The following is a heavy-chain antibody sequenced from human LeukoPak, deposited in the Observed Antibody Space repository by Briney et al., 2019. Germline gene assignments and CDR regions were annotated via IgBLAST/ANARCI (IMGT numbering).Heavy chain of an antibody. D-gene: IGHD4/OR15-4a*01. CDR2: IIPIFGTA. V-gene: IGHV1-69*05. Sequence: ASVKVSCKASGGTFSSYAISWVRQAPGQGLEWMGGIIPIFGTANYAQKFQGRVTITTDESTSTAYMELSSLRSEHTAVHYCARADYDTKTGFDCWGQGTLVTVSS. CDR1: GGTFSSYA. CDR3: ARADYDTKTGFDC. J-gene: IGHJ4*02.